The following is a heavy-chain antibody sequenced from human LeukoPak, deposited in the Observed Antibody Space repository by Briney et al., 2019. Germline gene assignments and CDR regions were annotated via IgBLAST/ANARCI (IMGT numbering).Heavy chain of an antibody. J-gene: IGHJ4*02. CDR2: ISGGSGNT. V-gene: IGHV3-23*01. Sequence: GGSLRLSCAASGFTFRSSAMSWVRQAPGKGLEWVSAISGGSGNTYYADSVKGRFTISRDNSKNTLYLQMSSLRAEDTAVYYCAKSGSGKVDYWGQGTLVTVSS. D-gene: IGHD3-10*01. CDR3: AKSGSGKVDY. CDR1: GFTFRSSA.